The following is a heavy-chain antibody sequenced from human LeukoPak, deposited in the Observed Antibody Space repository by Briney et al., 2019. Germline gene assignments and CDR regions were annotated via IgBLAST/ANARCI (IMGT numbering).Heavy chain of an antibody. J-gene: IGHJ4*02. Sequence: ASVKVSCKASGGTFSSYAISWVRQAPGQGLEWMGGIIPIFGTANYAQKFQGRVTITADESTSTAYMELGSLRSEDTAVYYCASLWGSKQVATEGWGQGTLVTVSS. CDR3: ASLWGSKQVATEG. D-gene: IGHD5-12*01. CDR1: GGTFSSYA. V-gene: IGHV1-69*13. CDR2: IIPIFGTA.